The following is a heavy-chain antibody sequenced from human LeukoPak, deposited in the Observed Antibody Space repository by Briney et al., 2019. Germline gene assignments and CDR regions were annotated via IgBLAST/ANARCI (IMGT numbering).Heavy chain of an antibody. J-gene: IGHJ4*02. CDR1: GYTFTSYG. CDR2: ISAYNGNT. V-gene: IGHV1-18*01. Sequence: VASVKASCKASGYTFTSYGISWVRQAPGQGLEWMGWISAYNGNTNYAQKLQGRVTMTTDTSTSTAYMELRSLRSDDTAVYYCARDPTGIAAAGSFDYWGQGTLVTVSS. D-gene: IGHD6-13*01. CDR3: ARDPTGIAAAGSFDY.